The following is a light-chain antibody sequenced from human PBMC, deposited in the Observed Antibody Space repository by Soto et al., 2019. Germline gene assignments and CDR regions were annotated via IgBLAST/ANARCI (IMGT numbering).Light chain of an antibody. CDR3: QQYNSYSSYT. J-gene: IGKJ2*01. CDR1: QSISSW. CDR2: KAS. Sequence: DIQMTQSPSTLSASVGDKVTITCRASQSISSWLAWYQQKPGKAPKLLIYKASSLESGVPSRFSGSGSGTEVTLTISSLQPDDFATYYGQQYNSYSSYTFGQGTKLEIK. V-gene: IGKV1-5*03.